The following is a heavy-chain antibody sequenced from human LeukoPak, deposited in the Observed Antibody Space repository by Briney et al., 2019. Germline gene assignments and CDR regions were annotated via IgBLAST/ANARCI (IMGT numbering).Heavy chain of an antibody. CDR3: ARYNWNIDY. Sequence: SETLSLTCAVYGESFSGYYWSWIRQPPGKGLEWIGEINHSGSTNYNPSLKSRVTISVDTSKNQFSLKLSSVTAADTAVYYCARYNWNIDYWGQGTLVTVSS. CDR1: GESFSGYY. D-gene: IGHD1/OR15-1a*01. V-gene: IGHV4-34*01. CDR2: INHSGST. J-gene: IGHJ4*02.